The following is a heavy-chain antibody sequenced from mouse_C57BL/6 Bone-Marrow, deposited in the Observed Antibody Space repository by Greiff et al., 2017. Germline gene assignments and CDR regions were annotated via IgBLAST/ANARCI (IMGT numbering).Heavy chain of an antibody. J-gene: IGHJ2*01. Sequence: VQLQQSGPELVKPGASVKIPCKASGYTFTDYNMDWVKQSHGKSLEWIGDINPNNGGTIYNQKFKGKATLTVDKSSSAAYMELRSLTSEDTAVYYCARPITTVVPYYFDYWGQGTTLTVSS. CDR3: ARPITTVVPYYFDY. V-gene: IGHV1-18*01. CDR2: INPNNGGT. CDR1: GYTFTDYN. D-gene: IGHD1-1*01.